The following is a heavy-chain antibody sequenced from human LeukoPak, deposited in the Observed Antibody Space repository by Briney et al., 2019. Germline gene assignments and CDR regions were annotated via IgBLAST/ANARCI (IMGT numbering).Heavy chain of an antibody. CDR1: RFTFSSYA. Sequence: GGSLRLSCAAPRFTFSSYAMAWVRQAPGKGLEWVSHLIVGGINTYYADSVKGRFTISRDNPKNTLYLQMNSLRAEDTAVYYCATEKGDSPDYWGQGTLVTVSS. CDR3: ATEKGDSPDY. CDR2: LIVGGINT. J-gene: IGHJ4*02. D-gene: IGHD2-21*01. V-gene: IGHV3-23*01.